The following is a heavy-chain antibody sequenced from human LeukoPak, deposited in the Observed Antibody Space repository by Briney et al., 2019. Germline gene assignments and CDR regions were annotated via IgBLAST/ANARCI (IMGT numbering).Heavy chain of an antibody. V-gene: IGHV1-18*01. CDR2: ISAYNGDT. D-gene: IGHD5-24*01. CDR1: GYTFTTYG. J-gene: IGHJ4*02. Sequence: ASVKVSCKTSGYTFTTYGISWVRQAPGQGLEGMGWISAYNGDTHYAQKLQGRVTMTTDTSTSTAYMELRSLRSDDTAVYYCARGRDGFNPYYFDYWGQGTLVTVSS. CDR3: ARGRDGFNPYYFDY.